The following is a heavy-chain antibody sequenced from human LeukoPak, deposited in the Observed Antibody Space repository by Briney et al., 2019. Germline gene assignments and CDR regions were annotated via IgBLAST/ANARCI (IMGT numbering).Heavy chain of an antibody. CDR3: ARGDTSGWPYSFDY. D-gene: IGHD6-19*01. CDR2: FYYSGST. J-gene: IGHJ4*02. V-gene: IGHV4-59*01. CDR1: GGSISGYY. Sequence: SETLSLTCTVSGGSISGYYWSWIRQPPGKGLEWIGYFYYSGSTNYNPSLKSRVTISVDTSKNQFSLKLSSVTAADTAVYYCARGDTSGWPYSFDYWGQGTLVSVSS.